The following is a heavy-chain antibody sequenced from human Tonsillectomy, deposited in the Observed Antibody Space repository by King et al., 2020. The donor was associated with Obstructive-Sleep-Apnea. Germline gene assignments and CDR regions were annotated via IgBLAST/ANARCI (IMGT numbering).Heavy chain of an antibody. Sequence: VTLKESGPVLVKPTETLTLTCTVSVFSLSNARMGVIWIRQPPGKALEWLAHIFSNDEKSYSTSLKSRLTISKDTSTSQVVLTMTNMDPVDTATYYCARTSATPVYYDYWGQGTLVTVSS. D-gene: IGHD2-2*01. CDR2: IFSNDEK. CDR1: VFSLSNARMG. CDR3: ARTSATPVYYDY. J-gene: IGHJ4*02. V-gene: IGHV2-26*01.